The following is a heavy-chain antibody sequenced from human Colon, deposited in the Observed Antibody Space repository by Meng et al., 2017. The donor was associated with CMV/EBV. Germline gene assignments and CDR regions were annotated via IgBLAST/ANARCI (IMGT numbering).Heavy chain of an antibody. CDR1: GYIITTYG. D-gene: IGHD2-2*01. CDR2: ISADNANT. CDR3: ARVVVIPADYYTMDV. Sequence: ASVKVSCKASGYIITTYGITWVRQAPGQGLECMGWISADNANTNYAQKFQGRVTMTTDTSTSTAYMELRSLRSDDTAVYYCARVVVIPADYYTMDVWGQGTTVTVSS. V-gene: IGHV1-18*01. J-gene: IGHJ6*02.